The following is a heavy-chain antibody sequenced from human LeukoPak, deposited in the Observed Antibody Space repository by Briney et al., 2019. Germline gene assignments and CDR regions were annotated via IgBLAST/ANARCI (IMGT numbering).Heavy chain of an antibody. V-gene: IGHV3-48*04. CDR3: ARGRCIDTSCVEYFQL. D-gene: IGHD2-2*01. CDR2: VNADSGTT. Sequence: PGGSLRLSCAASGYSFSGYSMNWVRQAPGKGLEWVSYVNADSGTTDYADSVKGRFTISRDNAKNSLYLQMNSLRAEDAAMYYCARGRCIDTSCVEYFQLWGQGTLVTVSS. CDR1: GYSFSGYS. J-gene: IGHJ1*01.